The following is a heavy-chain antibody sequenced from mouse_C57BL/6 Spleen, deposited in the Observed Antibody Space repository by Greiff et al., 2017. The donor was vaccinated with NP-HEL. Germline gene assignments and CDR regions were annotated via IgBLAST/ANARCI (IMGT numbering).Heavy chain of an antibody. Sequence: EVQLVESGGGLVKPGGSLKLSCAASGFTFSDYGMHWVRQAPEKGLEWVAYISSGSSTIYYADTVKGRFTISRDNAKNTLFRQMTSLRSEDTAMYYCARSGAGAMDYWGQGTSVTVSS. D-gene: IGHD4-1*01. J-gene: IGHJ4*01. V-gene: IGHV5-17*01. CDR1: GFTFSDYG. CDR2: ISSGSSTI. CDR3: ARSGAGAMDY.